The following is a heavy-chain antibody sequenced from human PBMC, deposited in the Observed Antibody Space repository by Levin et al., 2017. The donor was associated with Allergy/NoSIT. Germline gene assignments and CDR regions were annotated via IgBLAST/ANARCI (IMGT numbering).Heavy chain of an antibody. D-gene: IGHD3-9*01. CDR1: GFTFSAYA. CDR3: AKDLNWFSGH. V-gene: IGHV3-23*01. CDR2: ISGSGDTT. Sequence: GGSLRLSCAASGFTFSAYAMIWVRQAQGKGLEWVSVISGSGDTTYYADSVKGRFTISRDNSKNTLYLQMNSLRAEDTAVYYCAKDLNWFSGHWGQGTLVTVSS. J-gene: IGHJ4*02.